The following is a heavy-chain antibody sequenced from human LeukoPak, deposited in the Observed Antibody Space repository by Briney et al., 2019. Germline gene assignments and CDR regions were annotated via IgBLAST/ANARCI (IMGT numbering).Heavy chain of an antibody. CDR2: ISGYNGHT. CDR1: GYTFTNYG. J-gene: IGHJ6*03. V-gene: IGHV1-18*01. CDR3: ARAQKRPDYYGSRSYLGYYYYMDV. Sequence: GASVKVSCKASGYTFTNYGISWVRQAPGQGLEWMGWISGYNGHTNYAQKLQGRVTMTTDTSTSTAYMELRSLRSDDTAVYYCARAQKRPDYYGSRSYLGYYYYMDVWGKGTTVTISS. D-gene: IGHD3-10*01.